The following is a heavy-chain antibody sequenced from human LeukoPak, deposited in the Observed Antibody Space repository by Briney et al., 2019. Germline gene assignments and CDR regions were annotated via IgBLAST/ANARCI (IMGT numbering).Heavy chain of an antibody. CDR1: GFTFSNYA. Sequence: GGSLRLSCAASGFTFSNYAMNWVRQAPGKGLEWVSAIIGSGGSTYYADSVKGRFTISRDNSKNTLYLQMNSLRAEDTAVYYCAKDFWDYYDSSGYFDYWGQGTLVTVSS. CDR2: IIGSGGST. J-gene: IGHJ4*02. D-gene: IGHD3-22*01. V-gene: IGHV3-23*01. CDR3: AKDFWDYYDSSGYFDY.